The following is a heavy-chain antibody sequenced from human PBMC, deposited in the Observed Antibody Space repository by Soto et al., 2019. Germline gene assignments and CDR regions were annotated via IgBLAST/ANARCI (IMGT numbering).Heavy chain of an antibody. D-gene: IGHD3-10*01. CDR1: GFTFGTTD. J-gene: IGHJ5*02. CDR3: VKNSGWFQT. Sequence: QLLQSGGGLVQPGGSLTRSCAASGFTFGTTDMSWVRQAPGEGLEWVSTIDGSGGITYYADSVKGRFTISRDNSRNTVYLQMNSLRGDDTALYYCVKNSGWFQTWGQGALVTVSS. V-gene: IGHV3-23*01. CDR2: IDGSGGIT.